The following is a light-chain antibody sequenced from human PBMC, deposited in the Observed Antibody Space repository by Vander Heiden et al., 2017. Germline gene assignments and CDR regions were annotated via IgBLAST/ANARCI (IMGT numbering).Light chain of an antibody. CDR1: RSNIGSNT. V-gene: IGLV1-44*01. J-gene: IGLJ3*02. Sequence: QSALPQPPPTSGTPGPRVTISCSGSRSNIGSNTLNWYQQLPGTAPKLLIYSSDQRPSGVPDRFSGSKSGTSAALAISGLQSEDEADYYCAAWDDSLNGVVFGGGTKLTVL. CDR2: SSD. CDR3: AAWDDSLNGVV.